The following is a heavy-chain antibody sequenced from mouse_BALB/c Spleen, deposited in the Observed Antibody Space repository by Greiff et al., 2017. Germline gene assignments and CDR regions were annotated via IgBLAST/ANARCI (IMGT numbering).Heavy chain of an antibody. D-gene: IGHD1-1*01. CDR3: AREDYYGSSYGGFAY. J-gene: IGHJ3*01. V-gene: IGHV5-17*02. Sequence: EVQGVESGGGLVQPGGSRKLSCAASGFTFSSFGMHWVRQAPEKGLEWVAYISSGSSTIYYADTVKGRFTISRDNPKNTLFLQMTSLRSEDTAMYYCAREDYYGSSYGGFAYWGQGTLVTVSA. CDR1: GFTFSSFG. CDR2: ISSGSSTI.